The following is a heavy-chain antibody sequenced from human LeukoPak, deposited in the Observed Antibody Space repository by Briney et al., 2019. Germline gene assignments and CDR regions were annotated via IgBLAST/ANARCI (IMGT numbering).Heavy chain of an antibody. D-gene: IGHD1-26*01. CDR1: GFTFSSYA. CDR2: ISYDGNNK. CDR3: ARDSNWELPFDY. Sequence: PGGSLKLSCAASGFTFSSYAMHWVSQAPGKGLEWVALISYDGNNKYYANSVKGRFTISRDNSKNTLYLQMNSLRAEDTAVYYCARDSNWELPFDYWGQGTLVTVSS. V-gene: IGHV3-30*04. J-gene: IGHJ4*02.